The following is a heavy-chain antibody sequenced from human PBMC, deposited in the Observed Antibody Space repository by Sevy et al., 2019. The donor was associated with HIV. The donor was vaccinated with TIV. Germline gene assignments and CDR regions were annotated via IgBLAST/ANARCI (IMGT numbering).Heavy chain of an antibody. CDR2: IIAYNGNT. CDR1: GYTFTSYG. V-gene: IGHV1-18*01. Sequence: VSVKVSCKASGYTFTSYGISWVRQAPGQWLEWMGWIIAYNGNTNCAQKLQGRVTMTTDTSKSKAYMERRSLRSDDTAVYYCARDTRTTDIVVVPAAMPIYYYYYGMDVWGQGTTVTVSS. D-gene: IGHD2-2*01. J-gene: IGHJ6*02. CDR3: ARDTRTTDIVVVPAAMPIYYYYYGMDV.